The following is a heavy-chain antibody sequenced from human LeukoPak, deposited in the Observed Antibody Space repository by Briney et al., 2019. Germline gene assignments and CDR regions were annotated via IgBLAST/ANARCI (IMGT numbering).Heavy chain of an antibody. CDR2: ISWNSGSI. J-gene: IGHJ4*02. Sequence: GGSLRLSCAPSGFTFDDYAMHWVRHAPGKGLEWVSGISWNSGSIGYADSVKVRFTISRDNAKNSLYLQMNSLRAEDMALYYWAKGAFAYYYGSGSYYFDYWGQGTLVTVSS. V-gene: IGHV3-9*03. D-gene: IGHD3-10*01. CDR1: GFTFDDYA. CDR3: AKGAFAYYYGSGSYYFDY.